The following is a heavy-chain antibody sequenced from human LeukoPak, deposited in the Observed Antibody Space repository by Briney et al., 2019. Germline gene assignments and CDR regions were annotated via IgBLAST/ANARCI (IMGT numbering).Heavy chain of an antibody. CDR2: IIPIFGTA. Sequence: GASAKVSCKASGGTFSSYAISWVRQAPGQGLEWMGGIIPIFGTANYAQKFQGRVTITADESTSTAYMELRSLRSDDTAVYYCARVSVDILTGYPSYWFDPWGQGTLVTVSS. CDR3: ARVSVDILTGYPSYWFDP. J-gene: IGHJ5*02. V-gene: IGHV1-69*13. D-gene: IGHD3-9*01. CDR1: GGTFSSYA.